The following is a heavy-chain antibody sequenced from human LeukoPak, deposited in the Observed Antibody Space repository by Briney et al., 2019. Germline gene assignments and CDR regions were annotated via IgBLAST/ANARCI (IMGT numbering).Heavy chain of an antibody. CDR1: GFTFSSYE. D-gene: IGHD3-3*02. Sequence: PGGSLRLSCAASGFTFSSYEMNWVRQPPGKGLEWVSSIDSSGRGTYYAVSVKGRFTISRDNARNSLYLQMNSLRADDTAVYYCARELVNRQDLDLWGQGTLVTVSS. CDR2: IDSSGRGT. V-gene: IGHV3-48*03. CDR3: ARELVNRQDLDL. J-gene: IGHJ4*02.